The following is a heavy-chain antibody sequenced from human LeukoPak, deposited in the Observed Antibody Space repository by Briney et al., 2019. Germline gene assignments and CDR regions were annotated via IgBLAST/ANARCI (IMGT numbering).Heavy chain of an antibody. V-gene: IGHV4-4*02. CDR3: SRESGAFCPFGY. CDR2: ISLTGET. J-gene: IGHJ4*02. CDR1: GFTFSNYEM. Sequence: GSLRLSCAASGFTFSNYEMNWVRQPPGQGLEWIGEISLTGETNYNPSLNGRVTMSLDESRNQLSLDLTSVTAADTAIYYCSRESGAFCPFGYWGQGTLVIVPP. D-gene: IGHD1-26*01.